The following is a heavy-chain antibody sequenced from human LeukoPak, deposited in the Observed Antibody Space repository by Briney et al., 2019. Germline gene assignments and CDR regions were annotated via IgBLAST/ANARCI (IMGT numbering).Heavy chain of an antibody. D-gene: IGHD2-2*01. J-gene: IGHJ4*02. CDR1: GGSFSAYF. CDR2: INHGGST. V-gene: IGHV4-34*01. CDR3: ARRAGMTSVDY. Sequence: PSETLSLTCGVYGGSFSAYFWTWIRQPPGKGLEGSGEINHGGSTNYNPALKGRVTISVDTSKSPFSLKPTSATAADTAVYYCARRAGMTSVDYWGQGTLVTVST.